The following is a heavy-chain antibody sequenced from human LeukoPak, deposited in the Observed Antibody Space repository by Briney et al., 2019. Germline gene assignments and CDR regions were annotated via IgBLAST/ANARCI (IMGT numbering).Heavy chain of an antibody. CDR3: ARTLVGATISPLDY. D-gene: IGHD1-26*01. Sequence: GGSLRLSCAASGFTFSNYGMNWVRQAPEKGLEWVSVISGSGGSTYYADSVRGRFTISRDNSKNTLYLQMNSLRAEDTALYYCARTLVGATISPLDYWGQGTLVTVSS. V-gene: IGHV3-23*01. CDR1: GFTFSNYG. J-gene: IGHJ4*02. CDR2: ISGSGGST.